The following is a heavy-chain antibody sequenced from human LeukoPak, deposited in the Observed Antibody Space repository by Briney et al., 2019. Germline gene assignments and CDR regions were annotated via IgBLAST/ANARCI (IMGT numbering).Heavy chain of an antibody. D-gene: IGHD4-17*01. J-gene: IGHJ5*02. CDR2: INPNSGGT. Sequence: EASVKVSCKASGYTFTGYYMHWVRQAPGQGLEWMGWINPNSGGTNYAQKFQGRVTMTRDTSISTAYMELSRLRSDDTAVYYCARVPYGDYPYNWFDPWGQGTLVTVSS. CDR1: GYTFTGYY. V-gene: IGHV1-2*02. CDR3: ARVPYGDYPYNWFDP.